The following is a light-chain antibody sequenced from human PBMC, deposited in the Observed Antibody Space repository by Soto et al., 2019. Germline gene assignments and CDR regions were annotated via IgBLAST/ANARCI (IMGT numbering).Light chain of an antibody. V-gene: IGKV3-15*01. CDR1: RSISGN. Sequence: ETVLTQSPGTLSLSPGERATLHCRASRSISGNLAWYQQKPGQAPRLLIYGASTRATGIPARFSGSGSGTEFTLTISSLQSEDFAVYYCQQYYDWPITFGQGTRLEIK. J-gene: IGKJ5*01. CDR2: GAS. CDR3: QQYYDWPIT.